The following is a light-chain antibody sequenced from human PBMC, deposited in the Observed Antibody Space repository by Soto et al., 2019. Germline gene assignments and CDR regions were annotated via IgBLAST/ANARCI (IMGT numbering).Light chain of an antibody. V-gene: IGLV2-14*01. J-gene: IGLJ2*01. CDR1: SSDVGGYKY. CDR3: SSYTTTTTLI. CDR2: DVT. Sequence: QSALTQPASVSGSPGQSITISCTGTSSDVGGYKYVSWYQQRPGKAPKLMIYDVTNRPSGVSDRFSGSKSGNTASLTISGRQAEDEADYYCSSYTTTTTLIFGGGTKLTVL.